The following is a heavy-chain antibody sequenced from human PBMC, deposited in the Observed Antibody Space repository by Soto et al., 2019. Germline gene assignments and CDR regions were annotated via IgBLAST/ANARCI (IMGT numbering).Heavy chain of an antibody. CDR2: IYYSGST. CDR1: GGSVGSGSYY. Sequence: SETLSLTCTVSGGSVGSGSYYWSWIRQPPGKGLEWIGYIYYSGSTNYNPSLKSRVTISVDTSKNQFSLKLSSVTAADTAVYYCARDPRDGYKSYYYYYGMDVWGRGTTVTVSS. V-gene: IGHV4-61*01. D-gene: IGHD5-12*01. CDR3: ARDPRDGYKSYYYYYGMDV. J-gene: IGHJ6*02.